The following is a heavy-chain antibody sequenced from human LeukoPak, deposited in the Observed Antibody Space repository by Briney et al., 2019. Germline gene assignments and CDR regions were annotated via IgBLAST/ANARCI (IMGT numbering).Heavy chain of an antibody. V-gene: IGHV4-4*07. CDR2: INSNGDT. CDR3: ARDRGLDGSDQLDS. D-gene: IGHD3-10*01. J-gene: IGHJ5*01. CDR1: GGSISSYH. Sequence: PSETLSLTCTVSGGSISSYHWIWIRQPAGKGLEWIGRINSNGDTVYNPSLKSRATMSLDMTNNQCSLKLSSVTAADTAVYYCARDRGLDGSDQLDSWGPGTLVTVSS.